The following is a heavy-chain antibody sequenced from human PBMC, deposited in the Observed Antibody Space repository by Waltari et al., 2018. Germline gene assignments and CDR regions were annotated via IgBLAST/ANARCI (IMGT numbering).Heavy chain of an antibody. V-gene: IGHV3-30-3*01. CDR3: ARVNGWIGYRTEGNDY. Sequence: QVQLVESGGGVVQPGRSLRLSCAASGFTFSSYAMHWVRQAPGKGLAWVAVISYDGSNKYYADSVKGRFTISRDNSKNTLYLQMNSLRAEDTAVYYCARVNGWIGYRTEGNDYWGQGTLVTVSS. CDR2: ISYDGSNK. D-gene: IGHD3-3*01. J-gene: IGHJ4*02. CDR1: GFTFSSYA.